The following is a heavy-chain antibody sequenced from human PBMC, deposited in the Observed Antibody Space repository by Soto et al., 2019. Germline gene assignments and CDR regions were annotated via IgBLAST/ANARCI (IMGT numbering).Heavy chain of an antibody. V-gene: IGHV3-74*01. CDR1: GFTFSTYW. CDR2: ISSDGSST. Sequence: GGSLRLSCAASGFTFSTYWMHWVRQGPGKGLVWVSRISSDGSSTGYADSVKGRFTISRDNAKNTLHLQMNSLRAEDTAVYYCARDGDNWNGKAFDIWGQGTMVTVSS. J-gene: IGHJ3*02. CDR3: ARDGDNWNGKAFDI. D-gene: IGHD1-20*01.